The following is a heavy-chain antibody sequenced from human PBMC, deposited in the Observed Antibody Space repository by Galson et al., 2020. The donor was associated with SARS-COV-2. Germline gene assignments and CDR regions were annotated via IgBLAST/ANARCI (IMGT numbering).Heavy chain of an antibody. V-gene: IGHV3-33*01. CDR2: IWYDGSNK. CDR3: ARDGNGENSSGYYHGVDY. J-gene: IGHJ4*02. Sequence: GESLKISCAASGFTFSSYGMHWVRQAPGKGLEWVAVIWYDGSNKYYADSVKGRFTISRDNSKNTLYLQMNSLRAEDTAVYYCARDGNGENSSGYYHGVDYWGQGTLVTVSS. D-gene: IGHD3-22*01. CDR1: GFTFSSYG.